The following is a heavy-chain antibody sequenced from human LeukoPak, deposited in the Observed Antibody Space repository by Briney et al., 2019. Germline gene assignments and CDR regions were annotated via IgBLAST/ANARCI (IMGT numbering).Heavy chain of an antibody. CDR1: GYTFTSDY. J-gene: IGHJ4*02. D-gene: IGHD6-19*01. CDR3: ARDYRTSIAMTGPCDD. Sequence: ASVKVSCKASGYTFTSDYVHWVRRAPGQGLEWMGIINPYDGSTSYAQKFQGRVTVTRDTSTSTVYMELRSLRSEDTAVYYCARDYRTSIAMTGPCDDWGQGTLVTVSS. CDR2: INPYDGST. V-gene: IGHV1-46*01.